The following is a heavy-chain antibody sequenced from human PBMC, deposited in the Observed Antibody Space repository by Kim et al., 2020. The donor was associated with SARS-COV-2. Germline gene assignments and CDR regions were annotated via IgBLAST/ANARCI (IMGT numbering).Heavy chain of an antibody. CDR2: ISSSSSYI. V-gene: IGHV3-21*01. J-gene: IGHJ4*02. CDR1: GFTFSSYS. CDR3: ARDPVDGGSAPG. D-gene: IGHD1-26*01. Sequence: GGSLRLSCAASGFTFSSYSMNWVRQAPGKGLEWVSSISSSSSYIYYADSVKGRFTISRDNAKNSLYLQMNSLRAEDTAVYYCARDPVDGGSAPGWGQGTLVTVSS.